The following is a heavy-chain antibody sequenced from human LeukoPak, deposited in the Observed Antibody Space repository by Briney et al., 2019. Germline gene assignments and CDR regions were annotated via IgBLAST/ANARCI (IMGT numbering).Heavy chain of an antibody. CDR2: INPSGGST. CDR3: VRDNGGGGYSYGSNFDY. V-gene: IGHV1-46*01. CDR1: GYTFTSYY. Sequence: GASVKVSCKASGYTFTSYYMHWVRQAPGQGLEWMGIINPSGGSTSYAQRFQGRVTMTRDMSTSTVYMDLRSLRSDDTATYYCVRDNGGGGYSYGSNFDYWGQGTLVTVSS. D-gene: IGHD5-18*01. J-gene: IGHJ4*02.